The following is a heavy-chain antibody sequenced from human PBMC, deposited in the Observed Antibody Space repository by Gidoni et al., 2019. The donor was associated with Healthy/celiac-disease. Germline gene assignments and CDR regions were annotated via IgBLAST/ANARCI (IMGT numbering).Heavy chain of an antibody. CDR3: AKDGSGSYYWYFDL. CDR1: GFTFCSYA. V-gene: IGHV3-23*04. CDR2: ISCRGGST. D-gene: IGHD1-26*01. J-gene: IGHJ2*01. Sequence: EVQLVESGGGLVQPGGSLRLSCAASGFTFCSYAMSWVRQAPGKGLEWVSAISCRGGSTYYADSVKGRFTISRDNSKNTLYLQMNSLRAEDTAVYYCAKDGSGSYYWYFDLWGRGTLVTVSS.